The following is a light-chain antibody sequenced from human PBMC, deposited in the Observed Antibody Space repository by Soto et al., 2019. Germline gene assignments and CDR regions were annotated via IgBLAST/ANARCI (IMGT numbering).Light chain of an antibody. CDR3: QQYGASPET. J-gene: IGKJ1*01. CDR1: QSVSSSY. Sequence: EIVLTQSPGTLSLSPGERATLSCRASQSVSSSYLAWYQQKPVQAPRVLIYDASSRATGVPDRFSGSGSGTAFTLTISRLEPEDFAVYYCQQYGASPETFGQGAKVDIK. CDR2: DAS. V-gene: IGKV3-20*01.